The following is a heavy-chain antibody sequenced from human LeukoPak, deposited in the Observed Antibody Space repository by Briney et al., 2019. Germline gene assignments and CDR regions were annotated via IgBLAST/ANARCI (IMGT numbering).Heavy chain of an antibody. Sequence: LRRSSAADGCSVRGEGRHWGRQAPGKGLEWVAVIWYDESKTYYADSVKVRFTISRDNSKNTLYLQMNSLRAEDTAVYYCTRDIRPRYFDYWGQGTLVTVSS. D-gene: IGHD2-2*02. CDR1: GCSVRGEG. CDR3: TRDIRPRYFDY. V-gene: IGHV3-33*01. J-gene: IGHJ4*02. CDR2: IWYDESKT.